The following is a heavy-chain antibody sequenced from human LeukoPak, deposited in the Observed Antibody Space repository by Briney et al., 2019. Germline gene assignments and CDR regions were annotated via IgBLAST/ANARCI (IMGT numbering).Heavy chain of an antibody. CDR2: INHSGST. Sequence: PSETLSLTCAVYGGSFSGYYWSWLRQPPGKGLEWVGEINHSGSTNYNPSLKSRVTISVDTSKNQFSLKLSSVTAADTAVYYCARRVRYCSSTSCLTYYYYMDVWGKGTTVTISS. CDR3: ARRVRYCSSTSCLTYYYYMDV. D-gene: IGHD2-2*01. J-gene: IGHJ6*03. CDR1: GGSFSGYY. V-gene: IGHV4-34*01.